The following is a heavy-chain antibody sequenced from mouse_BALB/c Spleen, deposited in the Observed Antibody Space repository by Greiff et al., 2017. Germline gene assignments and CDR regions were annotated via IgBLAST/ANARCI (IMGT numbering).Heavy chain of an antibody. CDR2: ISSGSSTI. CDR1: GFTFSSFG. V-gene: IGHV5-17*02. CDR3: ARSPLGYHYAMDY. D-gene: IGHD4-1*01. J-gene: IGHJ4*01. Sequence: EVMLVESGGGLVQPGGSRKLSCAASGFTFSSFGMHWVRQAPEKGLEWVAYISSGSSTIYYADTVKGRFTISRDNPKNTLFLQMTSLRSEDTAMYYCARSPLGYHYAMDYWGQGTSVTVSS.